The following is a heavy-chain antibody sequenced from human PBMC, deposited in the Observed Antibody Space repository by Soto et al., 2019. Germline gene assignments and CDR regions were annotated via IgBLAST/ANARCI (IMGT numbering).Heavy chain of an antibody. CDR3: ARIPRIKYYDILTGSPDYYYYGMDV. Sequence: GPTLVNPTQTLTLTCTFSGFSLSTSGMCVSWIRQPPGKSLDWLALIDWDDDKYYSTSLKTRLTISKDTSKNQVVLTMTNMDPVDTATYYCARIPRIKYYDILTGSPDYYYYGMDVWGQGTTVTVSS. D-gene: IGHD3-9*01. J-gene: IGHJ6*02. V-gene: IGHV2-70*01. CDR2: IDWDDDK. CDR1: GFSLSTSGMC.